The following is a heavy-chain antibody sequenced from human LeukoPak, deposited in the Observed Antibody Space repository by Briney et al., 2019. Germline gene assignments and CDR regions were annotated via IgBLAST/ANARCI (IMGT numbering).Heavy chain of an antibody. J-gene: IGHJ4*02. CDR3: ARAGIGPLDY. Sequence: TSETLSHTCAVSGGSISSGGYSWSWIRQPPGKGLEWIGYIYHSGSTYYNPSLKSRVTISVDRSKNQFSLKLSSVTAADTAVYYCARAGIGPLDYWGQGTLVTVSS. CDR1: GGSISSGGYS. CDR2: IYHSGST. V-gene: IGHV4-30-2*01.